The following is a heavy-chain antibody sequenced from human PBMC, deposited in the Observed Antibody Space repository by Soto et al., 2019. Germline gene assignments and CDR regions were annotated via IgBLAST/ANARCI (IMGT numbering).Heavy chain of an antibody. J-gene: IGHJ6*02. CDR1: GFTFGSYP. D-gene: IGHD3-3*01. Sequence: PGGSLRLSCPASGFTFGSYPMRWVRQAPGQGLEWVSAISGSGGSTYYADSVKFRLTISRDNSKNTLYLQMNSGRAEDTAVYYCASKPYYDFWSGYLGMDVWGQGTTVTVSS. CDR2: ISGSGGST. CDR3: ASKPYYDFWSGYLGMDV. V-gene: IGHV3-23*01.